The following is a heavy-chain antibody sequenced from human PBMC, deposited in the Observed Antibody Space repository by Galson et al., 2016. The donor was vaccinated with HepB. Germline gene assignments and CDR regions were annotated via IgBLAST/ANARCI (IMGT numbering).Heavy chain of an antibody. Sequence: SVKVSCKASGYTFTSYHLHWVRRAPGQGLEWMGIINPSGGSTTYAQEFQGRVTMTRDTSTSTVYMELSSLRSEDTAVYYCARDGGNYGMDVWGQGTTVTVSS. D-gene: IGHD3-16*01. CDR1: GYTFTSYH. V-gene: IGHV1-46*01. CDR3: ARDGGNYGMDV. J-gene: IGHJ6*02. CDR2: INPSGGST.